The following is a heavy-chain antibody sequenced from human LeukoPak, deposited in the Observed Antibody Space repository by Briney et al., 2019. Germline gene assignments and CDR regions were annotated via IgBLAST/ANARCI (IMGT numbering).Heavy chain of an antibody. V-gene: IGHV4-39*07. CDR2: IYYSGTT. CDR3: ARNFPGVGCSGGSCYDY. CDR1: GGSISSSSYY. D-gene: IGHD2-15*01. Sequence: SETLSLTCTVSGGSISSSSYYWGWIRQPPGKGLEWIGTIYYSGTTYYNPSLKSRVTISIDTSKNQFSLKLSSVTAADTAVYYCARNFPGVGCSGGSCYDYWGQGTLVTVSS. J-gene: IGHJ4*02.